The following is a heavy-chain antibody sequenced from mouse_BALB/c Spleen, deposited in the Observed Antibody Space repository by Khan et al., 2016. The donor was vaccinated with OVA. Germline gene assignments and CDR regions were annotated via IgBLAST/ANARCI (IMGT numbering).Heavy chain of an antibody. CDR3: VRDYRYDDYFDY. CDR1: GFSLTSYD. Sequence: QVQLKQSGPGLVAPSQSLSITCTVSGFSLTSYDISWISQPPGKGLEWLGVIWTGGGTNYNSAFMSRLSISKDNSKSQVFLKMNSLQTDDTAIYYCVRDYRYDDYFDYWGQGTTLTVSS. J-gene: IGHJ2*01. D-gene: IGHD2-14*01. V-gene: IGHV2-9-2*01. CDR2: IWTGGGT.